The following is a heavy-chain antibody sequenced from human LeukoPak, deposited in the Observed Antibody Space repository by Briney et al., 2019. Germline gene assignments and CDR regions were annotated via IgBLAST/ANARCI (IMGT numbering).Heavy chain of an antibody. J-gene: IGHJ4*02. V-gene: IGHV1-69*04. Sequence: SVKVSCKASGGTFSSYTISWVRQAPGQGLEWMGRIIPILGIANYAQKFQGRVTITADKSTSTAYMELSSLRSEDTAGYYCARELSTYCGGDCYYEAYFDYWGQGTLVTVSS. CDR1: GGTFSSYT. CDR2: IIPILGIA. D-gene: IGHD2-21*01. CDR3: ARELSTYCGGDCYYEAYFDY.